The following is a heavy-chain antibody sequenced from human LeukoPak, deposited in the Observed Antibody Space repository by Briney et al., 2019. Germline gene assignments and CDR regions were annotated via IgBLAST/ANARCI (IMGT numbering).Heavy chain of an antibody. J-gene: IGHJ3*02. Sequence: PGGSLRLSCAASGFTFSRYWMHWVRQAPGKGLVWVSRINNDGSVTTYADSVKGRFTISRDNAMNTLYLQMNSLRAEVTAIYYCARDYDSSGYYEADAFDIWGQGTMVTVSS. D-gene: IGHD3-22*01. CDR2: INNDGSVT. V-gene: IGHV3-74*01. CDR3: ARDYDSSGYYEADAFDI. CDR1: GFTFSRYW.